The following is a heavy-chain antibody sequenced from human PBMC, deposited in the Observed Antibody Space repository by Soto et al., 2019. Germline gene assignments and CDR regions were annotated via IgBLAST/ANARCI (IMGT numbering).Heavy chain of an antibody. CDR2: IYYSGST. Sequence: PSETLSLTCTVSGGSISSYYWSWIRQPPGKGLEWIGYIYYSGSTNYNPSLKSRIAISVDTAKNQFSLNLTSVTAADTAIYYCARLIPASLGQMSYYFDYWGQGALVTVSS. J-gene: IGHJ4*02. V-gene: IGHV4-59*01. CDR3: ARLIPASLGQMSYYFDY. CDR1: GGSISSYY. D-gene: IGHD2-15*01.